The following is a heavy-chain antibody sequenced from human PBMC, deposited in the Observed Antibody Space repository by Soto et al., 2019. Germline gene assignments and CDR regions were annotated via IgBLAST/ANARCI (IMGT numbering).Heavy chain of an antibody. CDR3: ARVWGYSYGLASDI. CDR1: GGSISSGGYS. J-gene: IGHJ3*02. CDR2: IYHSGST. V-gene: IGHV4-30-2*01. Sequence: SSETLSLTCAVSGGSISSGGYSWSWIRQPPGKGLEWIGYIYHSGSTYYNPSLKSRVTISVDRSKSQFSLKLSSVTAADTAVYYCARVWGYSYGLASDIWGQGTMVTVSS. D-gene: IGHD5-18*01.